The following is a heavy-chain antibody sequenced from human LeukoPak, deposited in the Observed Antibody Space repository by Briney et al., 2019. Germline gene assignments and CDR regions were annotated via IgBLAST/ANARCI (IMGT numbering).Heavy chain of an antibody. V-gene: IGHV4-31*03. J-gene: IGHJ4*02. CDR2: IYYSGST. CDR1: GGSISSGGYY. CDR3: ARVATADLDFDY. Sequence: NPSETLSLTCTVPGGSISSGGYYWSWIRQHPGKGLEWIGYIYYSGSTYYNPSLKSRVTISVDTSKNQFSLKLSSVTAADTAVYYCARVATADLDFDYWGQGTLVTVSS. D-gene: IGHD1-26*01.